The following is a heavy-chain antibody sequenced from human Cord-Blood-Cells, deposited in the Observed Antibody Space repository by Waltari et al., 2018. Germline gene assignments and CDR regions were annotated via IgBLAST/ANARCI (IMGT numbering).Heavy chain of an antibody. Sequence: QVQLVQSGAEVKKPGASVTVSCKASGYTFTGYYMHWVRQAPGQGLEWMGWINPNSGGTNYAQKFQGWVTMTRDTSISTAYMELSRLRSDDTAVYYCARVSFGGDGDYDAFDIWGQGTMVTVSS. CDR1: GYTFTGYY. CDR3: ARVSFGGDGDYDAFDI. D-gene: IGHD4-17*01. V-gene: IGHV1-2*04. CDR2: INPNSGGT. J-gene: IGHJ3*02.